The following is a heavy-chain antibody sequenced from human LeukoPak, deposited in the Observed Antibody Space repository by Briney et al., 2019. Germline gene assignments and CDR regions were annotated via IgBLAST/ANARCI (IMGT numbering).Heavy chain of an antibody. CDR2: VIPSSGGT. CDR1: GYTFNVYY. V-gene: IGHV1-2*02. Sequence: GASVKVSCKASGYTFNVYYIHWLRQAPGQGLEGMGGVIPSSGGTNYAQNFQDRVTMTRDTSISTAYMELRSLTYDDTAVYYCARGVLLQGRGAFDIWGQGAMVTVSS. CDR3: ARGVLLQGRGAFDI. D-gene: IGHD2-15*01. J-gene: IGHJ3*02.